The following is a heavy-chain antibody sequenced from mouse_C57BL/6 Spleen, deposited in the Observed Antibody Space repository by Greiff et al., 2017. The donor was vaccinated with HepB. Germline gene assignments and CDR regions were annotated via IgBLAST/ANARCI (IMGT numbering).Heavy chain of an antibody. D-gene: IGHD1-1*01. V-gene: IGHV1-80*01. CDR2: INPGDGDT. J-gene: IGHJ3*01. CDR1: GYAFSSYW. Sequence: QVQLQQSGAELVKPGASVKISCKASGYAFSSYWMNWVKQRPGKGLEWIGQINPGDGDTNYNGKFKGKATLTAYKSSSTAYMQLSSLTSEDSAVYFCARDYGSTWFAYWGQGTLVTVSA. CDR3: ARDYGSTWFAY.